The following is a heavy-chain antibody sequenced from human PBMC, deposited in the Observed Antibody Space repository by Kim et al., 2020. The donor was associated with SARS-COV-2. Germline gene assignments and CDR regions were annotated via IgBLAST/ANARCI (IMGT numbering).Heavy chain of an antibody. CDR2: ISYDGSNK. CDR3: ARGVGSSWLLYYYGMDV. D-gene: IGHD6-13*01. V-gene: IGHV3-30*04. CDR1: GFTFSSYA. J-gene: IGHJ6*01. Sequence: GGSLRLSCAASGFTFSSYAMHWVRQAPGKGLEWVAVISYDGSNKYYADSVKGRFTISRDNSKNTLYLQMNSLRAEDTAVYYCARGVGSSWLLYYYGMDV.